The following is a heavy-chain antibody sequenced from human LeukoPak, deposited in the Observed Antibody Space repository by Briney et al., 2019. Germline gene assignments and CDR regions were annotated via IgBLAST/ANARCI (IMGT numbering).Heavy chain of an antibody. Sequence: PSETLSLTCAVYGGSLSGYYWSWIRQPPGKGLEWIGEINHSGSTNYNPSLKGRVTISVDTSKNQFSLKLSSVTAADTAAYYCARVYPTLIVVVPAAKTYYMDVWGKGTTVTVSS. CDR2: INHSGST. J-gene: IGHJ6*03. D-gene: IGHD2-2*01. CDR1: GGSLSGYY. V-gene: IGHV4-34*01. CDR3: ARVYPTLIVVVPAAKTYYMDV.